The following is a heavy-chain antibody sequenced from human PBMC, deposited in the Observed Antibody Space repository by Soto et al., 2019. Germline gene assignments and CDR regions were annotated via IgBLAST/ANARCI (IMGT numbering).Heavy chain of an antibody. D-gene: IGHD6-13*01. J-gene: IGHJ1*01. CDR3: ARERDDRSWSSDEYFQL. CDR2: ISAYNGNT. Sequence: ASVKVSCKASGYTFSSYGIHWVRQAPGQGLEWMGWISAYNGNTNYAQKFQGRVTLTTDTSTGTAYMDLRSLRSEYTAVYYCARERDDRSWSSDEYFQLCGQVILLSVSS. CDR1: GYTFSSYG. V-gene: IGHV1-18*01.